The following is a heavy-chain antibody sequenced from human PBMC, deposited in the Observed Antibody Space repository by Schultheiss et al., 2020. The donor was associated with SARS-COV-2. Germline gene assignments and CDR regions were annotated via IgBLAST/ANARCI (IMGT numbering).Heavy chain of an antibody. J-gene: IGHJ6*03. D-gene: IGHD6-13*01. CDR3: ARVWTIWQQLPNYYYMDV. CDR2: ISSSGSTI. CDR1: GFTFSRYA. Sequence: GGSLRLSCAASGFTFSRYAMHWVRQAPGKGLAWVSYISSSGSTIYYADSVKGRFTISRDDAKNSLYLQMNSLRAEDTAVYYCARVWTIWQQLPNYYYMDVWGKGTTVTVSS. V-gene: IGHV3-48*03.